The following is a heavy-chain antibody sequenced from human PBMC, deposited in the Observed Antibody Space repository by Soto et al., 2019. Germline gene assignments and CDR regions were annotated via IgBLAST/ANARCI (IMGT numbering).Heavy chain of an antibody. J-gene: IGHJ4*02. CDR1: GGSFSGYY. CDR3: ARAAPRYCSGGSCYSGTDY. Sequence: SETLSLTCXVXGGSFSGYYWSWIRQPPGKGLEWIGEINHSGSTNYNPSLKSRVTISVDTSKNQFSLKLSAVTAADTAVYYCARAAPRYCSGGSCYSGTDYWGQGTLVTVSS. CDR2: INHSGST. V-gene: IGHV4-34*01. D-gene: IGHD2-15*01.